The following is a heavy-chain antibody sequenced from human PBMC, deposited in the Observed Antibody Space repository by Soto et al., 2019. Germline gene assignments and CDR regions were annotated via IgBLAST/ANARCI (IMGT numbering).Heavy chain of an antibody. CDR2: ISSSSSYI. V-gene: IGHV3-21*01. CDR3: AGAPWPAVAGPYFDP. J-gene: IGHJ5*02. CDR1: GFTFSSYS. Sequence: EVQLVESGGGLVKPGGSLRLSCAASGFTFSSYSMNWVRQAPGKGLEWVSSISSSSSYIYYADSVKGRFTISRDNAKNSLYLQMNSLRAEDTAVYYCAGAPWPAVAGPYFDPWGQGTLVTVSS. D-gene: IGHD6-19*01.